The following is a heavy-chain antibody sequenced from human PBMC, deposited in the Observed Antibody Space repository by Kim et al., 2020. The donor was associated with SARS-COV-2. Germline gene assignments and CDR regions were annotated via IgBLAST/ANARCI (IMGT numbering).Heavy chain of an antibody. CDR3: ARDRRPWFGEFPIDHGMD. CDR2: IYSGGST. CDR1: GFTVSSNY. V-gene: IGHV3-53*01. Sequence: GGSLRLSCAASGFTVSSNYMSWVRQAPGKGLEWVSVIYSGGSTYYADSVKGRFTISRDNSKNPLYLQMNSLRAEDTALYYCARDRRPWFGEFPIDHGMD. D-gene: IGHD3-10*01. J-gene: IGHJ6*01.